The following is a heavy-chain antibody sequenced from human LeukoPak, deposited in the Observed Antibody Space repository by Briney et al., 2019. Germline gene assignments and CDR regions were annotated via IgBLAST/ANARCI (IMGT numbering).Heavy chain of an antibody. CDR2: MYSDSRT. D-gene: IGHD1/OR15-1a*01. Sequence: PGGSLRLSCAASGITVSSNYMSWVRQAPGKGLEWASVMYSDSRTYYADSVKGRFTISRDNSKNTLYLEMNSLRAEDTAVYYCARSNCNSCYLGVWYYFDYWGQGALVTVSS. V-gene: IGHV3-66*01. CDR3: ARSNCNSCYLGVWYYFDY. CDR1: GITVSSNY. J-gene: IGHJ4*02.